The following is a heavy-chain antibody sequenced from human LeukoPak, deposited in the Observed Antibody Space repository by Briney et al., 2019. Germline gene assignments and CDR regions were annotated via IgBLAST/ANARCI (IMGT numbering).Heavy chain of an antibody. CDR2: INQSGST. V-gene: IGHV4-34*01. CDR3: ARGLTGSSYFDY. D-gene: IGHD3-9*01. J-gene: IGHJ4*02. CDR1: GGSFSGYY. Sequence: KPSETLSLTCAVYGGSFSGYYWSWIRQPPGKGLEWIGEINQSGSTSYNPSLKSRVTISVDMSKNQFSLKLSSMTAADTAVYYCARGLTGSSYFDYWGQGTLVAVSS.